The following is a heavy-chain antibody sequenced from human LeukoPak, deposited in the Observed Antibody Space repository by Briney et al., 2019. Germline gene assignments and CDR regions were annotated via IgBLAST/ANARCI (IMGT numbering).Heavy chain of an antibody. CDR3: ARSHIARSSWSDFDY. D-gene: IGHD6-13*01. V-gene: IGHV1-3*01. Sequence: ASVKVSCTASGYTFTIYAMHWVRQAPGQRLEWMGWINAGNGNTKYSQKFQGRVTITRDTSASTAYMELSSLRSEDTAVYYCARSHIARSSWSDFDYWGQGTLVTVSS. CDR2: INAGNGNT. CDR1: GYTFTIYA. J-gene: IGHJ4*02.